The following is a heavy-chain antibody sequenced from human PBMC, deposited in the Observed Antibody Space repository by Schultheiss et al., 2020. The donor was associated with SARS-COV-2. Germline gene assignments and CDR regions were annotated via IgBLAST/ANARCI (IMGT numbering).Heavy chain of an antibody. J-gene: IGHJ3*02. CDR1: GFTVSSNY. Sequence: GGSLRLSCAASGFTVSSNYMSWVRQAPGKGLEWVSVIYSGGSTYYADSVKGRFTISRDNSKNTLYLQMGSLRAEDMAVYYCARDGEMATIMGVAFDIWGQGTMVTVSS. V-gene: IGHV3-66*01. CDR2: IYSGGST. CDR3: ARDGEMATIMGVAFDI. D-gene: IGHD5-24*01.